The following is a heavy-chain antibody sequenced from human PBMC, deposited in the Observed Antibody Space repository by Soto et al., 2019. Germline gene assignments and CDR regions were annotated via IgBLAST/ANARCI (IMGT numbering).Heavy chain of an antibody. CDR1: GFTFTSYE. V-gene: IGHV3-48*03. CDR2: ISSSGTTK. J-gene: IGHJ4*02. CDR3: ATRPPRRNIVAGY. D-gene: IGHD5-12*01. Sequence: GGSLRLSCAASGFTFTSYEMNWVRQAPGKGLEWVSYISSSGTTKYYADSVKGRFTISRDSAKNSLYLQMNSLRAEDTAVYYCATRPPRRNIVAGYWGQGTLVTVSS.